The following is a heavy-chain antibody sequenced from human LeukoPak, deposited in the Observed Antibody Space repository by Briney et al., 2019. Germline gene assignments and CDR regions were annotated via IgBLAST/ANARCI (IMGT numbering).Heavy chain of an antibody. J-gene: IGHJ3*02. CDR1: GFTFSSYS. V-gene: IGHV3-48*04. CDR3: AKERWFGELWMAGNAFDI. CDR2: ISSSSSTI. Sequence: GGSLRLSCAASGFTFSSYSINWVRQAPGKGLEWVSYISSSSSTIYYADSAKGRFTISRDNGKNSVYLQMNSLRAEDTALYYCAKERWFGELWMAGNAFDIWGQGTMVTVSS. D-gene: IGHD3-10*01.